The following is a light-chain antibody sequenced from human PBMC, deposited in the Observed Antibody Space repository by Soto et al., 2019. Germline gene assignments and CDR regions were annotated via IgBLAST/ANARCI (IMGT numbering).Light chain of an antibody. CDR1: SSDVGAFNY. CDR2: DVN. V-gene: IGLV2-14*03. Sequence: QSVLTQPASVSGSPGQSITIYCTGTSSDVGAFNYVSWYQHLPGKAPNLIIYDVNSRPSTISSRFSGSKSANTASLTISGLQAEDEADYYCASYTSSSTVIFGGGTKVTVL. CDR3: ASYTSSSTVI. J-gene: IGLJ2*01.